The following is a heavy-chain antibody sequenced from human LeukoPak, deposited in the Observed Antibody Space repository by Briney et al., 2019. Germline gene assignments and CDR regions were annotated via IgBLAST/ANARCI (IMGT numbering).Heavy chain of an antibody. CDR2: ISASGGGT. CDR1: GFTFSSYA. J-gene: IGHJ4*02. D-gene: IGHD3-22*01. Sequence: GGSLRLSCAASGFTFSSYAMSWVRQAPGKGLEWVSAISASGGGTYYADSVKGRFTISRDNAKNTLYLEMNGLRAEDTAVYYCATGRGYAFDYWGQATLVTVSS. V-gene: IGHV3-23*01. CDR3: ATGRGYAFDY.